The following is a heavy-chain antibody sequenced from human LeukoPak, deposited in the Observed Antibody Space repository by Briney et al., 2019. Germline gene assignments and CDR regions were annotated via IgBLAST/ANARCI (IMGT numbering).Heavy chain of an antibody. Sequence: SENLSFNCTVSGGTISSYYWSWIRQPPGQGLKWIARNYTSGSPSYNPSLKSRVTISVYTSKNQFSLKLSSVTAADTAVYYCARETGTSYYYGMDVWGQGTTVTVSS. CDR3: ARETGTSYYYGMDV. V-gene: IGHV4-4*07. D-gene: IGHD4-17*01. CDR1: GGTISSYY. J-gene: IGHJ6*02. CDR2: NYTSGSP.